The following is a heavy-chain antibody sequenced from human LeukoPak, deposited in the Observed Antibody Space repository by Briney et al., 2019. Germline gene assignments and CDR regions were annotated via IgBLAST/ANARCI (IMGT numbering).Heavy chain of an antibody. Sequence: PSETLSPTCTVFGGSMSSYYWSWIRQPAGRGLEWIGRIYSSGTTNYNPSLKSRVTMSVDTSKKEFSLKLTSVTAADTAVYYCARVTSYISGWYLSFDHWGQGALVTVSS. CDR3: ARVTSYISGWYLSFDH. J-gene: IGHJ4*02. CDR2: IYSSGTT. D-gene: IGHD6-19*01. CDR1: GGSMSSYY. V-gene: IGHV4-4*07.